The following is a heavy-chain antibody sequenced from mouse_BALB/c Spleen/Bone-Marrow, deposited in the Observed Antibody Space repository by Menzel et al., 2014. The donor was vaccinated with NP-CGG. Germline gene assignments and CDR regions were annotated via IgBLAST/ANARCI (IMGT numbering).Heavy chain of an antibody. CDR2: ISGGGSYT. V-gene: IGHV5-9-2*01. D-gene: IGHD2-4*01. CDR1: GFTFNNYG. Sequence: EVQLQQSGGGLVKSGVSLKLSCAASGFTFNNYGMSWVRQTPEKRLEWVATISGGGSYTFYPDSVKGRFTISRDNAKNDLYLQLSSLRSEDTALYYCARHAYYDQTEVSFVYWGQGTQVTVSA. J-gene: IGHJ3*01. CDR3: ARHAYYDQTEVSFVY.